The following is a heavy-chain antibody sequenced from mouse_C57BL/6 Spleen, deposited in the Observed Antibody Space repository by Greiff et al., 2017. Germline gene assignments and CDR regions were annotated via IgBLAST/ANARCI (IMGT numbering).Heavy chain of an antibody. D-gene: IGHD1-1*01. V-gene: IGHV1-4*01. CDR3: ARSGSRGDWYFDV. Sequence: QVQLQQSGAELARPGASVKMSCKASGYTFTSYTMHWVKQRPGQGLEWIGYINPSSGYTKYKQKFKDKATLTADKSSSTAYMQLSSLTSEDSAVYYCARSGSRGDWYFDVWGTGTTVTVSS. CDR1: GYTFTSYT. J-gene: IGHJ1*03. CDR2: INPSSGYT.